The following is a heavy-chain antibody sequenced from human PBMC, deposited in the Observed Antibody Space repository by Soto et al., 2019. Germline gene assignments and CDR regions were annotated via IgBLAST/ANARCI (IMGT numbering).Heavy chain of an antibody. D-gene: IGHD3-3*01. J-gene: IGHJ5*02. Sequence: SETLSLTCTVSGGSISSYYWSWIRQPPGKGLEWIGYIYYSGSTNYNPSLKSRVTISVDTSKNQFSLKLSSVTAADTAVYYCARPFGVVIKTSEYNWFDPWGQGTLVTVSS. CDR2: IYYSGST. CDR1: GGSISSYY. V-gene: IGHV4-59*08. CDR3: ARPFGVVIKTSEYNWFDP.